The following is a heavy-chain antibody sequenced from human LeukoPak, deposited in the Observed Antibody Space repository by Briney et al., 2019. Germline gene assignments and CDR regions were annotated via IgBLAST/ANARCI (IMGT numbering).Heavy chain of an antibody. J-gene: IGHJ4*02. D-gene: IGHD1-26*01. CDR2: IFHSGST. Sequence: PSGTLSLTCAVSSGSIFTSNWWSWVRQPPGKGLEWIGQIFHSGSTSYSPSLKSRVTISVDTSKNQFSLKLSSVTAADTAVYYCATTTIRLGYWGQGTLVTVSS. V-gene: IGHV4-4*02. CDR3: ATTTIRLGY. CDR1: SGSIFTSNW.